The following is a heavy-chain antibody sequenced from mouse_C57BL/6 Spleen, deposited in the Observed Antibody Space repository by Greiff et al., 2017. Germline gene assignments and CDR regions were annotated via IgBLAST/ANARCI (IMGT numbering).Heavy chain of an antibody. CDR2: ISRGSSTI. CDR1: GFTFSDYG. V-gene: IGHV5-17*01. CDR3: ARYYGSSYGVDD. J-gene: IGHJ2*01. Sequence: EVMLVESGGGLVKPGGSLKLSCAASGFTFSDYGMHWVRQAPEKGLEWVAYISRGSSTIYYADTVKGRFTISRDNAKNTLFLQMTSLRSEDTAMYYCARYYGSSYGVDDWGQGTTLTVSS. D-gene: IGHD1-1*01.